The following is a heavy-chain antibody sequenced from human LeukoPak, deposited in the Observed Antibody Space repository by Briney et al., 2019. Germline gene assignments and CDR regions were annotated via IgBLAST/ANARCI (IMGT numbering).Heavy chain of an antibody. CDR2: IRYDGSNK. CDR1: GFTFSSYG. D-gene: IGHD4-23*01. Sequence: PGGSLRLSCAASGFTFSSYGMHWVRQAPGKGLEWVAFIRYDGSNKYYADSVKGRFTISRDNSKNTLYLQMNSLRAEDTAVYYCAKDAVGWATVVTYSLFDYWGQGTLVTVSS. J-gene: IGHJ4*02. V-gene: IGHV3-30*02. CDR3: AKDAVGWATVVTYSLFDY.